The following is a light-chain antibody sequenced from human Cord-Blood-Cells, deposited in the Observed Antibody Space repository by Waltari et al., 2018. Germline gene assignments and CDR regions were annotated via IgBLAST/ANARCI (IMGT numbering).Light chain of an antibody. Sequence: QSALTQPASVSGSPGQSITISCTGTSSDVGGYNYVSWYQQHSGKAPKRMIYDVSNRPSGVSNRFSGSKSGNTASLTISGLQAEDESDYYCSSYTSSSRVFGGGTKLTVL. CDR1: SSDVGGYNY. CDR3: SSYTSSSRV. V-gene: IGLV2-14*01. J-gene: IGLJ3*02. CDR2: DVS.